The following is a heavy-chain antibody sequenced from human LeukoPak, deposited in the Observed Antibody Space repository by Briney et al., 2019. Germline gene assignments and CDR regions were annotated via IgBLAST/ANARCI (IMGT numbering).Heavy chain of an antibody. J-gene: IGHJ4*02. V-gene: IGHV4-4*07. Sequence: SETLSLTCAVSGGSISSYYWSWIRQPAGKGLEWIGRIYTSGSTNYNPSLKSRVTISVDKSKNQFSLKLSSVTAADTAVYYCARHGDYEGYFDYWGQGTLVTVSS. CDR3: ARHGDYEGYFDY. D-gene: IGHD4-17*01. CDR1: GGSISSYY. CDR2: IYTSGST.